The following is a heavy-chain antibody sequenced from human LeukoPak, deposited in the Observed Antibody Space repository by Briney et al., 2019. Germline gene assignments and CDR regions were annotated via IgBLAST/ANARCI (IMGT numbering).Heavy chain of an antibody. J-gene: IGHJ2*01. D-gene: IGHD3-10*01. CDR3: ARGRVQQGPYWYFDL. Sequence: SQTLSLTCTVSVGSISSGAYYWTWIRQHPGRGLEWIAYIYYTGSTYYNPSLKSRVTISIDASKNQFSLTLSSVTAADTAVYYCARGRVQQGPYWYFDLWGRGTLVSVSS. CDR1: VGSISSGAYY. V-gene: IGHV4-31*03. CDR2: IYYTGST.